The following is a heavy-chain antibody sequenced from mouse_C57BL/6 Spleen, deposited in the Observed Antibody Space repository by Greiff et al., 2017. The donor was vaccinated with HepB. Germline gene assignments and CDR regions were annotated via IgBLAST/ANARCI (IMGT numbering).Heavy chain of an antibody. D-gene: IGHD2-4*01. CDR2: ISYDGSN. V-gene: IGHV3-6*01. J-gene: IGHJ2*01. CDR3: ASGDYDRGYYFDY. CDR1: GYSITSGYY. Sequence: EVQVVESGPGLVKPSQSLSLTCSVTGYSITSGYYWNWIRQFPGNKLEWMGYISYDGSNNYNPSLKNRISITRDTYKNQFFLKLNSVTTEDTATYYCASGDYDRGYYFDYWGQGTTLTVSS.